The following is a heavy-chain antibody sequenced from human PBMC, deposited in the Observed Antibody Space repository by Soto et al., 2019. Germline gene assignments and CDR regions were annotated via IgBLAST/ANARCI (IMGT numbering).Heavy chain of an antibody. V-gene: IGHV1-2*02. Sequence: ASVKVSCKASGYTFTGYYMHWVRQAPGQGLEWMGWINPNSGGTNYAQKFQGRVTMTRDTSISTAYMELSRLRSDDTAVYYCARAGDCTNGVCYLTGPMDVWGQGTKVTVSS. D-gene: IGHD2-8*01. CDR3: ARAGDCTNGVCYLTGPMDV. J-gene: IGHJ6*02. CDR2: INPNSGGT. CDR1: GYTFTGYY.